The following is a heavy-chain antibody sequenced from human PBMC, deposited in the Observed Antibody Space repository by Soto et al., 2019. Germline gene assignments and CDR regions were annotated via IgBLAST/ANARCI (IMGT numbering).Heavy chain of an antibody. CDR2: INPKNGGT. D-gene: IGHD1-7*01. V-gene: IGHV1-2*02. Sequence: QVRLVQSGAEVKKPGASVKVTCKPSGYTFTDAYIHWVRQAPGQGLEWVGWINPKNGGTNYAQKFQGRVTMTRDTSSSTAFMDLSSLNSNDTAVYYCAREEGTELDFWGQGTLVTVSS. CDR3: AREEGTELDF. J-gene: IGHJ4*02. CDR1: GYTFTDAY.